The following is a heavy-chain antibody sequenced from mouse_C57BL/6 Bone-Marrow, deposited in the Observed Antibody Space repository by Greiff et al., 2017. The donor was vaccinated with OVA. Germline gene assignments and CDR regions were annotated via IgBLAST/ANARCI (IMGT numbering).Heavy chain of an antibody. CDR1: GFTFSSYA. V-gene: IGHV5-4*01. J-gene: IGHJ2*01. CDR3: AREEGTYYSNYVDY. D-gene: IGHD2-5*01. Sequence: EVKVVESGGGLVKPGGSLKLSCAASGFTFSSYAMSWVRQTPEKRLEWVATISDGGSYTYYPDNVKGRFTISRDNAKNNLYLQMSHLKSEDTAMYYCAREEGTYYSNYVDYWGQGTTLTVSS. CDR2: ISDGGSYT.